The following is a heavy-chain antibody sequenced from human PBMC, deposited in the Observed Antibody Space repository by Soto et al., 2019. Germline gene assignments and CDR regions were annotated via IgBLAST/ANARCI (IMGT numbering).Heavy chain of an antibody. D-gene: IGHD3-16*01. V-gene: IGHV3-66*01. J-gene: IGHJ4*02. Sequence: PGGSLRLSCAASGITVSTNYMSWVRQAPGMGLEWVSVIYSGVTTHYADSVKGRFTISRDNSKNTLYLHMSSLRAEDTAVYYCARGHWESAYGAGAYFDYWGQGTLVTLSS. CDR2: IYSGVTT. CDR1: GITVSTNY. CDR3: ARGHWESAYGAGAYFDY.